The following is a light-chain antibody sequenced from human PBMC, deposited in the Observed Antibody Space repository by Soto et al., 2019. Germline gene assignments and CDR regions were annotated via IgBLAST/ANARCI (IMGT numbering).Light chain of an antibody. V-gene: IGKV1-27*01. CDR2: AAS. J-gene: IGKJ2*01. Sequence: DVQMTQSPSSLSASVGDRVTITCRASRDISSSLAWYQQKPGKVPKLQIYAASTLHAGVQSRFSGSGSGTFFTLTINSLQPEDVATYYCQKYNSAPNTFGRGTRLEIK. CDR3: QKYNSAPNT. CDR1: RDISSS.